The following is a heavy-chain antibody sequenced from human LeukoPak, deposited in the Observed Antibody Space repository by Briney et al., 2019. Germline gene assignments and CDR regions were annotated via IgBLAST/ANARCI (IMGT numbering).Heavy chain of an antibody. CDR3: ARGGHIAAAGDNAFDI. Sequence: SQTLSLICTVSCASISIYYWSCIRQPPGKGLEWLVYIYYSGTTQYNPSLKRRVTISVDTSKNQFSLKLSSVTAADTAVYYCARGGHIAAAGDNAFDIWGQGTMVTVSS. D-gene: IGHD6-13*01. J-gene: IGHJ3*02. V-gene: IGHV4-59*01. CDR2: IYYSGTT. CDR1: CASISIYY.